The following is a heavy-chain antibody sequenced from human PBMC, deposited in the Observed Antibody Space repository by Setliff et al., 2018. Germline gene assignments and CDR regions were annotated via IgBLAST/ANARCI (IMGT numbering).Heavy chain of an antibody. J-gene: IGHJ6*02. V-gene: IGHV1-18*01. CDR3: ARVGSSSWLHPDVYYYGMDV. Sequence: ASVKVSCKASGYTFTSYGISWVRQAPGQGLEWMGWISAYNGNTNYAQKLQGRVTMTTDTPTSTAYMELRSLRSDDTAVYYCARVGSSSWLHPDVYYYGMDVWGQGTTVTVSS. CDR2: ISAYNGNT. D-gene: IGHD6-13*01. CDR1: GYTFTSYG.